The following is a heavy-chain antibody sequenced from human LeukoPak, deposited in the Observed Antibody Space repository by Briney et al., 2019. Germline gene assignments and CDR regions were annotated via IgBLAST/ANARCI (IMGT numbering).Heavy chain of an antibody. CDR3: ARDLRSSGYYAFDY. D-gene: IGHD3-22*01. CDR1: GFTFSSYA. Sequence: GGSLRLSCAASGFTFSSYAMSWVRQAPGKGLEWVSAISGSGGSTYYADSVKGRFTISRDNAKNSLYLQMNSLRAEDTAVYYCARDLRSSGYYAFDYWGQGTLVTVSS. CDR2: ISGSGGST. V-gene: IGHV3-23*01. J-gene: IGHJ4*02.